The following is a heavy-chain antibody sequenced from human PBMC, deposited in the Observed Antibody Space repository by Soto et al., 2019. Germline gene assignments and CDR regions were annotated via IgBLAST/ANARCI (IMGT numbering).Heavy chain of an antibody. CDR1: GYTFTSYA. CDR2: INAGNGNT. J-gene: IGHJ4*02. V-gene: IGHV1-3*01. Sequence: QVQLVQSGAEVKKPGASVKVSCKASGYTFTSYAMHWVRQAPGQRLEWMGWINAGNGNTKYSQKFQGRVTITRDTSASTAYMELSSLRSEDTAVYYCARDRVSSAALIYWGQGTLVTGSS. D-gene: IGHD3-10*01. CDR3: ARDRVSSAALIY.